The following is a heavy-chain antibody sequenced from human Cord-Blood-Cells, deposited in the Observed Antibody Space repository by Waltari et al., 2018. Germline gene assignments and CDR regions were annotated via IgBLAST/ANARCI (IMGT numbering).Heavy chain of an antibody. J-gene: IGHJ5*02. CDR2: FDPEDGET. D-gene: IGHD3-16*02. V-gene: IGHV1-24*01. CDR1: GYTLTELS. Sequence: QVQLVQSGAAVKKPGASVKVSCKVSGYTLTELSMHWVRQAPGQGLEWTGGFDPEDGETIYAQKFQGRVTMTEDTSTDTAYMELSSLRSEDTAVYYCATALMITFGGVIANWFDPWGQGTLVTVSS. CDR3: ATALMITFGGVIANWFDP.